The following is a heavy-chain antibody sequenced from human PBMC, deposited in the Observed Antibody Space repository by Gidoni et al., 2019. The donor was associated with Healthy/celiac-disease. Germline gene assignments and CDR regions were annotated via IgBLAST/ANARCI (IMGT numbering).Heavy chain of an antibody. CDR1: GGSISSRSYY. V-gene: IGHV4-39*01. CDR3: ARLGYCSGGSCYSLGGAFDI. Sequence: QLQLQESGPGLVKPSETLSLTCTVSGGSISSRSYYWGWIRQPPGKGLEWIGGIYYSGSTYYNPSLKSRVTISVDTSKNQFSLKLSSVTAADTAVYYCARLGYCSGGSCYSLGGAFDIWGQGTMVTVSS. CDR2: IYYSGST. D-gene: IGHD2-15*01. J-gene: IGHJ3*02.